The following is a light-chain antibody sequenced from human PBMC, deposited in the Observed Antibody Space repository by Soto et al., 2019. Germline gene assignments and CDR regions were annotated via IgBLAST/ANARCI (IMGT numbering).Light chain of an antibody. CDR3: SSFASTHTYV. J-gene: IGLJ1*01. CDR2: EAN. Sequence: QSALTQPASVSGSPGQSITISCTGTSSDVAFYNHVSWYQQHPGKAPKLLIYEANNRPSGVSHRFSGSKSGNTASLTISGLQAEDEADYYCSSFASTHTYVFGTGTKVTVL. V-gene: IGLV2-14*01. CDR1: SSDVAFYNH.